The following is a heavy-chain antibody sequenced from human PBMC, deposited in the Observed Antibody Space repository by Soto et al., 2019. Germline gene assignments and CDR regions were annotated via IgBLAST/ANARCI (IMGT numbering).Heavy chain of an antibody. J-gene: IGHJ4*02. CDR1: GYTFATST. V-gene: IGHV1-18*01. D-gene: IGHD4-17*01. Sequence: QLQLVQSGPEAKKPGASVKVSCKASGYTFATSTISWLRQAPGQGPEWMGWLKAYSGNTNYAQKLQGRLTMTTDTSTSTAYMELRSLTTDDTAIYYCAIADYGDDDYWGQGTLVTVSS. CDR2: LKAYSGNT. CDR3: AIADYGDDDY.